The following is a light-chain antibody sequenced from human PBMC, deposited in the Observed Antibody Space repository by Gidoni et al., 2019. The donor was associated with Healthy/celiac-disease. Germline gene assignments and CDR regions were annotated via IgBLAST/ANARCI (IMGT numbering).Light chain of an antibody. CDR3: KQYNSYWT. V-gene: IGKV1-5*03. CDR2: KES. J-gene: IGKJ1*01. CDR1: QSISSW. Sequence: DIQMTQSPSTLSASVGDRVTITCRASQSISSWLAWYQQKPGKAPTLLIDKESSIESGVPSRVSGSGSGIKFTLTISSLEADEFATYYCKQYNSYWTFGQGTKVEIK.